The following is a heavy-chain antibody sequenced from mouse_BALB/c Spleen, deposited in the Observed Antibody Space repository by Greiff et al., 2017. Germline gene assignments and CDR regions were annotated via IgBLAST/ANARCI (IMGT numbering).Heavy chain of an antibody. CDR3: ARAGGLRREYFDY. J-gene: IGHJ2*01. Sequence: EVKLVESGPSLVKPSQTLSLTCSVTGDSITSGYWNWIRKFPGNKLEYMGYISYSGSTYYNPSLKSRISITRDTSKNQYYLQLNSVTTEDTATYYCARAGGLRREYFDYWGQGTTLTVSS. V-gene: IGHV3-8*02. CDR2: ISYSGST. D-gene: IGHD2-4*01. CDR1: GDSITSGY.